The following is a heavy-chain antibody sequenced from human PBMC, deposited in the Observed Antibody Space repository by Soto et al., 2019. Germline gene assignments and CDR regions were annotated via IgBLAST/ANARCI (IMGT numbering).Heavy chain of an antibody. Sequence: PGESLKISCKGSGYSFTSYWIGWVRQMPGKGLEWMGIIYPGDSDTRYSPSFQGQVTISADKSISTAYLQWSSLKASDTAMYYCGRRGGVGATGEYYYYGMDVWGQGTTVTVSS. J-gene: IGHJ6*02. CDR2: IYPGDSDT. V-gene: IGHV5-51*01. CDR1: GYSFTSYW. D-gene: IGHD1-26*01. CDR3: GRRGGVGATGEYYYYGMDV.